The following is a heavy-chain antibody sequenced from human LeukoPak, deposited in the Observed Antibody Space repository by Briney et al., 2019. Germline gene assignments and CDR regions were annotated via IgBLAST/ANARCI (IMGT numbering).Heavy chain of an antibody. CDR1: GYTFTGYY. CDR3: ARDSRKAHGGAAGKFPPRYFDY. D-gene: IGHD6-13*01. Sequence: ASVKVSCKASGYTFTGYYMHWVRQAPGQGLEWMGWINPNSGGTNYAQKFQGWVTMTRDTSISTAYMELSRLRSDDTAVYYCARDSRKAHGGAAGKFPPRYFDYWGQGTLVTVSS. J-gene: IGHJ4*02. CDR2: INPNSGGT. V-gene: IGHV1-2*04.